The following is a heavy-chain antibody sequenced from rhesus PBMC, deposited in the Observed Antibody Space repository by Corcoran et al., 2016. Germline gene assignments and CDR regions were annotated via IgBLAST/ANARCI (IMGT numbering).Heavy chain of an antibody. Sequence: QVQLQESGPGVVKPSDTLSLTCAVSGGSISDSYRWSWLSQPPGKGLEWIGDIYDGTKITNYNPTRRRRVTIAKEPSKNQFSLKLTSVTAADTAVYYCAHQLGYSSWSSFDYWGQGVLVTVSS. J-gene: IGHJ4*01. CDR1: GGSISDSYR. D-gene: IGHD6-13*01. V-gene: IGHV4S10*01. CDR3: AHQLGYSSWSSFDY. CDR2: IYDGTKIT.